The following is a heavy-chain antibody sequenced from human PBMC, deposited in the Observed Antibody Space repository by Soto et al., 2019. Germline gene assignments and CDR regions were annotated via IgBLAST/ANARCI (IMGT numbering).Heavy chain of an antibody. Sequence: GGSLRLSCAASGFTFSSYAMSWVRQAPGKGLEWVSAISGSGGSTYYADSVKGRFTISRDNSKNALYLQMNSLRAEDTAVYYCASDTAMADFDYWGQGTLVTVSS. J-gene: IGHJ4*02. CDR2: ISGSGGST. CDR3: ASDTAMADFDY. V-gene: IGHV3-23*01. D-gene: IGHD5-18*01. CDR1: GFTFSSYA.